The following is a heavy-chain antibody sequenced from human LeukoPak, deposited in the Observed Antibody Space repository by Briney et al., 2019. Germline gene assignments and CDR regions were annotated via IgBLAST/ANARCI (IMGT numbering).Heavy chain of an antibody. CDR1: GFTFSSYG. CDR3: TTRYYDFWSGYYSGPY. CDR2: IRYDGSNK. D-gene: IGHD3-3*01. J-gene: IGHJ4*02. Sequence: GGSLRLSCAASGFTFSSYGMHWVRQAPGKGLEWVAFIRYDGSNKYYADSVKGRFTISRDDSKNTLYLQMNSLKTEDTAVYYCTTRYYDFWSGYYSGPYWGQGTLVTVSS. V-gene: IGHV3-30*02.